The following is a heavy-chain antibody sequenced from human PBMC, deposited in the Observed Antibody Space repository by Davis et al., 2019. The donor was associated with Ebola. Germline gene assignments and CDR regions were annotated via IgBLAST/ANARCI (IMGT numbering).Heavy chain of an antibody. J-gene: IGHJ5*02. V-gene: IGHV3-21*01. CDR3: ARVGGYCTGGVCFRPAWRSDNWFDP. CDR1: GFTFSRYS. Sequence: PGGSLRLSCAASGFTFSRYSMNWVRQAPGKGLEWVSSISSSSSYIYYADSVKGRFTISRDNAKNSLYLQMNSLRAEDTAVYYCARVGGYCTGGVCFRPAWRSDNWFDPWGQGTLVTVSS. D-gene: IGHD2-8*02. CDR2: ISSSSSYI.